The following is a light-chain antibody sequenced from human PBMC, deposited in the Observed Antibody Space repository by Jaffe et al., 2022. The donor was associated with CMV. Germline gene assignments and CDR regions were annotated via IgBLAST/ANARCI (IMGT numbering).Light chain of an antibody. CDR3: QQYGRSPWT. Sequence: EIVLTQSPGTLSLSPGERATLSCGASQRVTTTYLAWYQQKPGRAPRLLIYGASNRATGIPDRFSGSGSGTDFTLTISRLEPEDFAVYYCQQYGRSPWTFGQGTKVEIK. J-gene: IGKJ1*01. CDR2: GAS. V-gene: IGKV3-20*01. CDR1: QRVTTTY.